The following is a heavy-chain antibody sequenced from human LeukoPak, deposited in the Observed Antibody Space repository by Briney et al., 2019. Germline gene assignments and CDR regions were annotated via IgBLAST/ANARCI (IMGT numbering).Heavy chain of an antibody. J-gene: IGHJ6*02. CDR2: ISYDGSNK. CDR3: ARDWGYYYDTPYYYGMDV. V-gene: IGHV3-30-3*01. D-gene: IGHD3-22*01. Sequence: GGSLRLSCAASGFTFSSYAMHWVRQAPGKGLEWVAVISYDGSNKYYADSVKGRFTISRDNSKNTLYLQMNSLRAEDTAVYYCARDWGYYYDTPYYYGMDVWGQGTTVTVSS. CDR1: GFTFSSYA.